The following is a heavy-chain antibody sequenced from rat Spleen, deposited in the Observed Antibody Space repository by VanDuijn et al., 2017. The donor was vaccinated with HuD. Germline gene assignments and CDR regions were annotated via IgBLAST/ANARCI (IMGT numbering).Heavy chain of an antibody. V-gene: IGHV5-29*01. J-gene: IGHJ2*01. CDR3: ARRHYGYTDYFDY. D-gene: IGHD1-11*01. Sequence: EVQLVESGGVLVQPGRSLKLTCAASGFTFSHYGMAWVRQAPTKGLEWVATLSYDGHTTYYRDSVKGRFTISRDIAKSTLYLQMDSLGSEDTATYYCARRHYGYTDYFDYWGQGVMVTVSS. CDR1: GFTFSHYG. CDR2: LSYDGHTT.